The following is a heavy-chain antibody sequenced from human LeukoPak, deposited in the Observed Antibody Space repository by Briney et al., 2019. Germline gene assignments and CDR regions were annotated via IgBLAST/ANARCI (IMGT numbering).Heavy chain of an antibody. CDR1: GFTFSTYW. Sequence: GGSLRLSCAASGFTFSTYWMSWVRQAPGKGLEWVANIKQDGSETYYVDSVKGRFTISRDNATNSLYLQMNSLRAEDTAVYYCARDLSSMVRGVFDYWGQGTLVTVSS. V-gene: IGHV3-7*01. CDR3: ARDLSSMVRGVFDY. CDR2: IKQDGSET. J-gene: IGHJ4*02. D-gene: IGHD3-10*01.